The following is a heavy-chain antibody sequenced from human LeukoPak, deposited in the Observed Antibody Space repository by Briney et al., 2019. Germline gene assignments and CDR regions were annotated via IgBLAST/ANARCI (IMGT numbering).Heavy chain of an antibody. CDR2: ISPLFGTA. V-gene: IGHV1-69*13. CDR1: GGTFSSYA. J-gene: IGHJ4*02. Sequence: SVKVSCKASGGTFSSYAISWVRQAPGQGLEWMGGISPLFGTANYAQKFQGRVTITADESTSTAYMELSNLRSEDTAVYYCARGSSGYYVVAFDYWGQGTLVTVSS. CDR3: ARGSSGYYVVAFDY. D-gene: IGHD3-22*01.